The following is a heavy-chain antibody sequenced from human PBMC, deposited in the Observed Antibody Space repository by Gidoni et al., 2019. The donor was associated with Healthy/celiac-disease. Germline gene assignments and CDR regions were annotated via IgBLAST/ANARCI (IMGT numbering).Heavy chain of an antibody. Sequence: EVQLVQSGAEVKKPGESLRISCKGSGYSFTSYWISWVRQMPGKGLEWMGRIDPSDSYTNYSPSFQGHVTISADKSISTAYLQWSSLKASDTAMYYCARLVSPQGSGSYHFYYYYYYMDVWGKGTTVTVSS. D-gene: IGHD3-10*01. J-gene: IGHJ6*03. V-gene: IGHV5-10-1*03. CDR3: ARLVSPQGSGSYHFYYYYYYMDV. CDR1: GYSFTSYW. CDR2: IDPSDSYT.